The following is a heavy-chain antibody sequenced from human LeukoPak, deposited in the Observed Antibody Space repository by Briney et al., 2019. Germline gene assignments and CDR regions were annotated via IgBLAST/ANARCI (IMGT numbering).Heavy chain of an antibody. CDR2: IYDSGST. CDR1: GGSIRSSYYY. Sequence: SETLSLTCTVSGGSIRSSYYYWGWIRQPPGKGLEWIGSIYDSGSTYYNPSLKSRVTISVDTSKNQFSLKLSSVTAADTAVYYCARRRDDSGAFDIWGQGTMVTVSS. J-gene: IGHJ3*02. CDR3: ARRRDDSGAFDI. V-gene: IGHV4-39*07. D-gene: IGHD5-24*01.